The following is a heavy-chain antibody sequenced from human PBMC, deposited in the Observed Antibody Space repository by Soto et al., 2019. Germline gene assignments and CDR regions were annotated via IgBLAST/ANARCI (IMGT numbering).Heavy chain of an antibody. CDR1: GYTFTSYG. Sequence: QVQLVQSGAEVKKPGASVKVSCKASGYTFTSYGISWVRQAPGQGLEWMGWISAYNGNTNYAQKLQGRVTMTTDTSTSTAYMELRSLRSXDTAVYYCARVYRITMVRGELSEYWGQGTLVTVSS. D-gene: IGHD3-10*01. V-gene: IGHV1-18*01. CDR3: ARVYRITMVRGELSEY. J-gene: IGHJ4*02. CDR2: ISAYNGNT.